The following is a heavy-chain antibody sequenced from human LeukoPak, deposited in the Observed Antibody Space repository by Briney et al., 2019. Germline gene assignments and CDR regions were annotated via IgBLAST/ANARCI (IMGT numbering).Heavy chain of an antibody. CDR1: GFTFSSYA. Sequence: GGSLRLSCAASGFTFSSYAMSWVRQTPGKGLEWVSTISGSDRSTYYADSVKDRFTISRDNSKNTLYLQMNSLRAEDTAVYYCAKREPDYYYFYLDVWGKGTAVTVSS. D-gene: IGHD1-14*01. CDR3: AKREPDYYYFYLDV. V-gene: IGHV3-23*01. CDR2: ISGSDRST. J-gene: IGHJ6*03.